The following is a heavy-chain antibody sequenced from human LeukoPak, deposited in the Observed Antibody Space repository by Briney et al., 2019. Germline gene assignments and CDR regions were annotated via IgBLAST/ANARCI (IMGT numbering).Heavy chain of an antibody. Sequence: PSETLSLTCTVSGGSISSYFWTWIRQPPGKGLEWIGYIYHSGSTNYNPSLKSRVTISLDTSKNQFSLKLSFVTAADTAVYYCARGLGDSSFDYWGQGTLVTVSS. CDR2: IYHSGST. CDR3: ARGLGDSSFDY. V-gene: IGHV4-59*01. J-gene: IGHJ4*02. CDR1: GGSISSYF. D-gene: IGHD4-17*01.